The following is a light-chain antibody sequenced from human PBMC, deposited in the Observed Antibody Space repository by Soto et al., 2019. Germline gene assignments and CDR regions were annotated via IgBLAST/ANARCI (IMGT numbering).Light chain of an antibody. J-gene: IGKJ1*01. Sequence: EIVLTQSPGTLSLSPGERATLSCRASQSVSSSYLAWYQQKPGQAPRLLIYGASTRAPGIPDRFSGSGSGTDFTLTISRLEPEDFAVSYCQQYGSSPPWTFGQGTKVEIK. V-gene: IGKV3-20*01. CDR2: GAS. CDR1: QSVSSSY. CDR3: QQYGSSPPWT.